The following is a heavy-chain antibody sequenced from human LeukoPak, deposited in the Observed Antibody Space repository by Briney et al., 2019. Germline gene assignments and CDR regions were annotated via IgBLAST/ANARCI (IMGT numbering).Heavy chain of an antibody. CDR3: AREELHYDFWSGNHYYFDY. D-gene: IGHD3-3*01. CDR2: IKQDGSEK. J-gene: IGHJ4*02. CDR1: GFTFSSYW. Sequence: PGGSLRLSCAASGFTFSSYWMSWVRQAPGKGLEWVANIKQDGSEKYYVDSVKGRFTISRDNAKNSVYLQMNSLRAEDTAVYYCAREELHYDFWSGNHYYFDYWGQGTLVTVSS. V-gene: IGHV3-7*01.